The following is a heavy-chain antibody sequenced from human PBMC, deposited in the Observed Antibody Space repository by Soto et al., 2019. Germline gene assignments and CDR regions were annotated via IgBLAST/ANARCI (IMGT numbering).Heavy chain of an antibody. CDR2: ISSSSGTI. Sequence: GGSLTLSCAASGFTFSSYSMNWVRQAPGKGLEWVSYISSSSGTIYYADSVKGRFTISRDNAKNSLYLQMNSLRAEDTAVYYCARDRFYYGSSGYYYFDYWGQGT. D-gene: IGHD3-22*01. CDR3: ARDRFYYGSSGYYYFDY. J-gene: IGHJ4*02. CDR1: GFTFSSYS. V-gene: IGHV3-48*01.